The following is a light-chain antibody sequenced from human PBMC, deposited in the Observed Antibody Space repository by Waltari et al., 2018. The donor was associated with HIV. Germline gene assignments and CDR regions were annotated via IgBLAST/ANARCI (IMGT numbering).Light chain of an antibody. J-gene: IGLJ3*02. CDR3: ASFTGDNSLL. Sequence: SAVTQPASVSGLPGQSLTISCSGYDRAFGLYNFFSCYQHPPGKLPRLILYDVDSRASGISARFSGSKSGHTASLNISGLRAEDEADYYCASFTGDNSLLFGGGTKVTVL. CDR1: DRAFGLYNF. CDR2: DVD. V-gene: IGLV2-14*01.